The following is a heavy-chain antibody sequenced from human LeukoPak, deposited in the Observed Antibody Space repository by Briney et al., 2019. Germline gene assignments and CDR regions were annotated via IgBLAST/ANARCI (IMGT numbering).Heavy chain of an antibody. J-gene: IGHJ3*02. CDR1: GGSISSYY. CDR3: ASEQIVLMVYAQKAAFDI. V-gene: IGHV4-4*07. CDR2: IYTSGST. Sequence: SETLSLTCTVSGGSISSYYWSWIRQPAGKGLEWIGRIYTSGSTNYNPSLKSRVTMSVDTSKNQFSLKLSSVTAADTAVYYCASEQIVLMVYAQKAAFDIWGQGTMVTVSS. D-gene: IGHD2-8*01.